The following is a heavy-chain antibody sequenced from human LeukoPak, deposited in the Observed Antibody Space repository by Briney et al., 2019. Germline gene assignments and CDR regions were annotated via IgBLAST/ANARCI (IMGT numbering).Heavy chain of an antibody. CDR1: GYTFTSYG. V-gene: IGHV1-18*01. D-gene: IGHD6-13*01. CDR2: ISAYNGNT. Sequence: GASVKVSCKASGYTFTSYGISWVRQAPGQGLEWMGWISAYNGNTNYAQKLQGRVTMTTDTSTSTAYMELRSLRSDDTAVYYCAREGSSSFYYYYYYMDVWGKGTTVTVSS. CDR3: AREGSSSFYYYYYYMDV. J-gene: IGHJ6*03.